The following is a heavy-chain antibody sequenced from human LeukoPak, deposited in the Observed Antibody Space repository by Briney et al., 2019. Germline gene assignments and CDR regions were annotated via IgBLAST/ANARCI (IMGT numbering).Heavy chain of an antibody. CDR1: GYTFTGYY. Sequence: ASVKVSCKASGYTFTGYYMHSVRQAPGQGLEWMGWINPNSGGTNYPQKFQGRVTMTRDTSISTAYMELSRLRSDDTAVYYCARDPEYSSSAFYWFDPWGQGTLVTVSS. J-gene: IGHJ5*02. V-gene: IGHV1-2*02. CDR2: INPNSGGT. CDR3: ARDPEYSSSAFYWFDP. D-gene: IGHD6-6*01.